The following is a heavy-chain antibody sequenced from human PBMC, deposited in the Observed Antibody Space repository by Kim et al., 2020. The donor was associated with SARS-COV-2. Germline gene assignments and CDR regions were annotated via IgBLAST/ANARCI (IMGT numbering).Heavy chain of an antibody. Sequence: VKGPLTISQDNAKNTLSLQMNSLRAEDTAFYFCAKGHQFYYYGLGSAFDYWGQGTLVTVSS. J-gene: IGHJ4*02. CDR3: AKGHQFYYYGLGSAFDY. D-gene: IGHD3-10*01. V-gene: IGHV3-23*01.